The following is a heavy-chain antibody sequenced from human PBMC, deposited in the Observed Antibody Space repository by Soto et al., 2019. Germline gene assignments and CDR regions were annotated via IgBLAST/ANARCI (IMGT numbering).Heavy chain of an antibody. CDR3: TAGPQDRWFDP. V-gene: IGHV4-39*02. J-gene: IGHJ5*02. Sequence: SETLSLTCTVSGVSISRYSYYWGWIRQPPGKGLDWIGRVYYSGNTNYNPSHTGRVTILLEKSKHRWSLRLCSVTAADTAVYYCTAGPQDRWFDPWGQGTLVTVSS. CDR2: VYYSGNT. CDR1: GVSISRYSYY.